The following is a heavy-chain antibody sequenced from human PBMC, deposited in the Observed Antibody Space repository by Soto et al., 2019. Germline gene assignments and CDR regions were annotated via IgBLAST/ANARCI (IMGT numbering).Heavy chain of an antibody. CDR3: ARLNRNQTIAAGGIRDY. J-gene: IGHJ4*02. D-gene: IGHD6-13*01. Sequence: GASVKVSCKASGYTFTSYAMHWVRQAPGQRLEWMGWINAGNGNTKYSQEFQGRVTITRDTSASTAYMELSSLRSEDTAVYYCARLNRNQTIAAGGIRDYSAQGSLVT. CDR2: INAGNGNT. CDR1: GYTFTSYA. V-gene: IGHV1-3*01.